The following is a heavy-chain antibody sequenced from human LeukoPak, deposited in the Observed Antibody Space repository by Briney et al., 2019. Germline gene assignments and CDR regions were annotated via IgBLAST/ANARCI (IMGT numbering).Heavy chain of an antibody. D-gene: IGHD1-26*01. CDR1: GFTFEDFS. CDR3: ARDVSGSDRAGFDH. V-gene: IGHV3-43*01. CDR2: ITWDGSRT. J-gene: IGHJ4*02. Sequence: GGSLRLSCAASGFTFEDFSLHWVRQAPGMGLEWVSVITWDGSRTAYADSVRGRFTSSRDNSKNSLYLQMNNLRSEDTVLYYCARDVSGSDRAGFDHWGQGTLVTVSS.